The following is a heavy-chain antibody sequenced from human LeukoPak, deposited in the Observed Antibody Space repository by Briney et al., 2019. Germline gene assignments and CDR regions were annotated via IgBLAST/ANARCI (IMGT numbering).Heavy chain of an antibody. Sequence: SETLSLTCTVSGGSLSSSSYYWGRIRQPPGKGLEWIGSIYYSGSTYYNPSLKSRVTISVDTSKNQFSLKLSSVTAADTAVYYCARGHALTIDSSGYYFGNWFDPWGQGTLVTVSS. CDR3: ARGHALTIDSSGYYFGNWFDP. CDR1: GGSLSSSSYY. CDR2: IYYSGST. V-gene: IGHV4-39*07. D-gene: IGHD3-22*01. J-gene: IGHJ5*02.